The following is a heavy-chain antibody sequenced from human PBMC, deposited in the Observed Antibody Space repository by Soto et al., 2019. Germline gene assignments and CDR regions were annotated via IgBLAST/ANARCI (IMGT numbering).Heavy chain of an antibody. V-gene: IGHV4-39*01. J-gene: IGHJ5*02. D-gene: IGHD3-16*01. CDR1: GGSTNDFAYY. Sequence: PSETLSLTCTVSGGSTNDFAYYWGWIRQPPGKGLEWIGTVYHNENTYYNPSLKSRVTISVDTAKNQFSLNLRSVTAADTAIYFCARRERYYGSPGWFDPWGQGALVTVSS. CDR2: VYHNENT. CDR3: ARRERYYGSPGWFDP.